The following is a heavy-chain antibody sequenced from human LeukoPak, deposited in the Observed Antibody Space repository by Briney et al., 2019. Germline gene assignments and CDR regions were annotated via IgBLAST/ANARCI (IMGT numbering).Heavy chain of an antibody. CDR3: AKYRGVAYYYYGMDV. CDR2: IYYSGST. V-gene: IGHV4-59*01. J-gene: IGHJ6*02. CDR1: GVSISSYY. D-gene: IGHD3-10*01. Sequence: SETLSLTCTVSGVSISSYYWSWVRQPPGKGLEWVGYIYYSGSTNYNPSLKSRVTISVEASKNQFSLKLSTVTAADTAVYYCAKYRGVAYYYYGMDVWGQGTTVTVSS.